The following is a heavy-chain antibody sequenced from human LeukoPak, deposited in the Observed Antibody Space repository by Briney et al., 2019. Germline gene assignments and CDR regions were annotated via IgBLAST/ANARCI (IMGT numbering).Heavy chain of an antibody. Sequence: WVRVSCKASGYTFTGYYMHWVRQAPGQGLEWMGWINPNSGGTNYAQKFQGRVTMTRDTSISTAYMELSRLRSDDTAVYYCAKLNYYYDSRGHFDYWGQGTLVTVP. CDR1: GYTFTGYY. CDR3: AKLNYYYDSRGHFDY. D-gene: IGHD3-22*01. V-gene: IGHV1-2*02. J-gene: IGHJ4*02. CDR2: INPNSGGT.